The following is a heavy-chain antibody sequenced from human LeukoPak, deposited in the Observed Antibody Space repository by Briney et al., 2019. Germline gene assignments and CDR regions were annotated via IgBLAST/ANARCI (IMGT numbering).Heavy chain of an antibody. D-gene: IGHD5-12*01. V-gene: IGHV4-39*07. CDR2: INHSGST. J-gene: IGHJ6*03. CDR3: ARGPDSGYDYRYYYYYYMDV. Sequence: SQTLSLTCTVSGDSIGSGNYYWSWIRQPPGKGLEWIGEINHSGSTNYNPSLKSRVTISVDTSKNQFSLKLSSVTAADTAVYYCARGPDSGYDYRYYYYYYMDVWGKGTTVTVSS. CDR1: GDSIGSGNYY.